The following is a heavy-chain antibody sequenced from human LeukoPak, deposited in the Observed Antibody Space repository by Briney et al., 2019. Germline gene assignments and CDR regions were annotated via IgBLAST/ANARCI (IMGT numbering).Heavy chain of an antibody. CDR1: GFTFSSYG. CDR3: AKTPITMVRGAKTNWFDP. V-gene: IGHV3-30*02. Sequence: GGSLRLSCAASGFTFSSYGMHWVRQAPGKGLEWVAFIRYDGTNKYYEDSVKGRFTISRDNSKNTLYLQMNSLRAEDTAVYYCAKTPITMVRGAKTNWFDPWGQGTLVTVSS. J-gene: IGHJ5*02. CDR2: IRYDGTNK. D-gene: IGHD3-10*01.